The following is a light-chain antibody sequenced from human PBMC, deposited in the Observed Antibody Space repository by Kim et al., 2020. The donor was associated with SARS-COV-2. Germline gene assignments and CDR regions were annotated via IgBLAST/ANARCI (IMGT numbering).Light chain of an antibody. J-gene: IGLJ1*01. CDR3: TSYRTSATYV. CDR2: DVS. V-gene: IGLV2-14*03. Sequence: GQSITISCTGTSTEVGGYNSVSWYQQHPGKVPKLIIFDVSNRPSGVSSRFSGSKSGTTATLIISGLQTDDEADYYCTSYRTSATYVFGTGTKVTVL. CDR1: STEVGGYNS.